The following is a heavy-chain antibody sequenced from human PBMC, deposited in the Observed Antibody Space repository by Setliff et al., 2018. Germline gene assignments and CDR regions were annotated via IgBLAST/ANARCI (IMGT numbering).Heavy chain of an antibody. J-gene: IGHJ4*02. D-gene: IGHD6-13*01. CDR3: ARAGDAAAGRKGVFEY. Sequence: ASVKVSCKASGYAFINYYMYWVRQAPGQGPEWMGTINTGGGSASIVDRFQGRVTMTRDTSTSTVYLELNSLRSDDTAVYYCARAGDAAAGRKGVFEYWGQGSLVTVSS. CDR1: GYAFINYY. V-gene: IGHV1-46*01. CDR2: INTGGGSA.